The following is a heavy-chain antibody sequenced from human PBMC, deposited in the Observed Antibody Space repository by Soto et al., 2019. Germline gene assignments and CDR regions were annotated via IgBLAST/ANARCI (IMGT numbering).Heavy chain of an antibody. CDR1: GYSFTTNW. D-gene: IGHD3-10*01. CDR2: IYPADSDT. V-gene: IGHV5-51*01. Sequence: GESLKISCKASGYSFTTNWIGWVRQMPGKGLEWMGIIYPADSDTRYSPSFQGQVTISADKSISTAYLQWSSLKASDTAMYYCARRPGSAFDIWGQETMVTVSS. J-gene: IGHJ3*02. CDR3: ARRPGSAFDI.